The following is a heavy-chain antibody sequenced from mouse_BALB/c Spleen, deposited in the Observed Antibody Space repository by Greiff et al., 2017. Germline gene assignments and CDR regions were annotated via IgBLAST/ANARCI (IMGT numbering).Heavy chain of an antibody. CDR2: INPSTGYT. D-gene: IGHD1-1*01. V-gene: IGHV1-4*01. Sequence: QVQLQQSGTVLARPGASVKMSCKASGYSFTSYWMHWVKQRPGQGLEWIGYINPSTGYTEYNQKFKDKATLTADKSSSTAYMQLSSLTSEDSAVYYCARPYYYGSSYYAMDYWGQGTSVTVSS. CDR1: GYSFTSYW. CDR3: ARPYYYGSSYYAMDY. J-gene: IGHJ4*01.